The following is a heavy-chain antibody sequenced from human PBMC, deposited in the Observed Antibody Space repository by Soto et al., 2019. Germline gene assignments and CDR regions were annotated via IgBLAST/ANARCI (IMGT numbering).Heavy chain of an antibody. D-gene: IGHD2-21*02. CDR2: IIPILGIA. V-gene: IGHV1-69*08. J-gene: IGHJ6*03. CDR1: GGTFSSYT. Sequence: QVQLVQSGAEVKKPGSSVKVSCKASGGTFSSYTISWVRQAPGQGLEWMGRIIPILGIANYAQKFQGRVTITADKSTSTAYMELSSLRSEDTDVYYCARETYVTQDYYYYYYMDVWGKGTTVTVSS. CDR3: ARETYVTQDYYYYYYMDV.